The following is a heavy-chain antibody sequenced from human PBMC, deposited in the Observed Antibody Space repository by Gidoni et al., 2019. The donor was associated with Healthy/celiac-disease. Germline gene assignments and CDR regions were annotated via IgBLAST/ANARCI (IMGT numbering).Heavy chain of an antibody. CDR2: IIPILGIA. CDR3: ARSASSGYRTLGLGYYFDY. V-gene: IGHV1-69*02. Sequence: QVQLVQSGAEVKKPGSSVKVSCKASGGTFTSYTISWVRQAPGQGLEWMGRIIPILGIANYAQKFQGRVTITADKSTSTAYMELSSLRSEDTAVYYCARSASSGYRTLGLGYYFDYWGQGTLVTVSS. CDR1: GGTFTSYT. J-gene: IGHJ4*02. D-gene: IGHD3-22*01.